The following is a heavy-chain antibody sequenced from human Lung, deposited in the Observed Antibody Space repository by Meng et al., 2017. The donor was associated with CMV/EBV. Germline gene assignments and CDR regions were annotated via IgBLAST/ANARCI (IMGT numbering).Heavy chain of an antibody. J-gene: IGHJ6*01. D-gene: IGHD1-1*01. CDR2: IKQDESEI. Sequence: GESXKISCAASGFTFSSFWMAWVRQAPGKGLEWVGNIKQDESEIQYVGSVKGRFTITRDNAKNSLFLQMNSLRAEDTAVYYCARSMLEVNRYYYGMDVWGDWTPVTVSS. CDR1: GFTFSSFW. V-gene: IGHV3-7*01. CDR3: ARSMLEVNRYYYGMDV.